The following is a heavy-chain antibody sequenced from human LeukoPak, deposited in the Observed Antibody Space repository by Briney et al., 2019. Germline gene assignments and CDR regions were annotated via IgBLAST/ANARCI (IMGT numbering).Heavy chain of an antibody. CDR1: GFTFDYYT. CDR2: IRSKVYGRTT. J-gene: IGHJ4*02. CDR3: SREVGGSYWDY. D-gene: IGHD1-26*01. V-gene: IGHV3-49*03. Sequence: PGGSLRLPCTASGFTFDYYTMSWFRQAPGMGLEWVGLIRSKVYGRTTEHAASVRGRFTISRDDSKSIVYLQMNSLKNEDTALYYCSREVGGSYWDYWGQGNQVTVSS.